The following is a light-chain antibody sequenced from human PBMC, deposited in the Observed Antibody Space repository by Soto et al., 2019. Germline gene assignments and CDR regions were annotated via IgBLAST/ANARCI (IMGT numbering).Light chain of an antibody. Sequence: QSALTQPASVSGSPGQSITISCTGTSSDIGGYNYVSWYQQHPGKAPKLTIYEVSNRPSGVSNRFSGSKSGNTASLTISGLQAEDEDDYYCNSYTTNYSWVFGGGTKVTVL. CDR3: NSYTTNYSWV. V-gene: IGLV2-14*01. CDR2: EVS. J-gene: IGLJ3*02. CDR1: SSDIGGYNY.